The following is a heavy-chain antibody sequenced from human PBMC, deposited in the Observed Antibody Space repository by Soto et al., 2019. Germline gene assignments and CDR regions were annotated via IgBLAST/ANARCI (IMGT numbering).Heavy chain of an antibody. CDR1: GFSLSDYG. V-gene: IGHV3-30*03. Sequence: SLRLSCAASGFSLSDYGIIWVRQAPGKGLEWVALISYDGTNEFYADSVKGRLTVSRDISKNTLFLQMNSLRVEDTAVYYCARDPGQGSDPSGHGTMVPVYS. CDR2: ISYDGTNE. CDR3: ARDPGQGSDP. J-gene: IGHJ5*02.